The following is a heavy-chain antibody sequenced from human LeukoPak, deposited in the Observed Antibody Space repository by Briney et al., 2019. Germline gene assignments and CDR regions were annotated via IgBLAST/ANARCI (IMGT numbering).Heavy chain of an antibody. D-gene: IGHD4-17*01. J-gene: IGHJ2*01. CDR1: GYTFTSYG. Sequence: ASVKVSCKASGYTFTSYGISWVRQAPGQGLEWMGWITAYNGNTNYAQTLLGRVTMTTDTSTSTAYMELRSLRSDVTAVYYCARGDGDYVGWYFDLWGRGTLVTVSS. V-gene: IGHV1-18*01. CDR2: ITAYNGNT. CDR3: ARGDGDYVGWYFDL.